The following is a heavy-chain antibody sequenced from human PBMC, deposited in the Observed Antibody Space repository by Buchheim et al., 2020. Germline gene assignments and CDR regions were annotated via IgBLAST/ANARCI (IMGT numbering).Heavy chain of an antibody. D-gene: IGHD3-10*01. J-gene: IGHJ5*02. CDR3: ARHSQRITSNWFDP. CDR1: GGSFSGYY. V-gene: IGHV4-34*01. Sequence: QVQLQQWGAGLLKPSETLSLTCAVYGGSFSGYYWSWIRQPPGKGLEWIGEINHSGSTNYNPYLKRRVTISVDTSKNKLSLKLSSVTAADTAVYYCARHSQRITSNWFDPWGQGTL. CDR2: INHSGST.